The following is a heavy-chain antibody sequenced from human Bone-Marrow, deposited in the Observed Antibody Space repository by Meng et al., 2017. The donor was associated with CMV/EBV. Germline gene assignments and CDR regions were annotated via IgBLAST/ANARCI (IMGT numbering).Heavy chain of an antibody. CDR2: IFSNDEK. J-gene: IGHJ6*02. V-gene: IGHV2-26*01. D-gene: IGHD1-26*01. Sequence: SGPTLVKPTETLTLPCTVSGLSLSNSKMGVSWIRQPPGKALEWLAHIFSNDEKSYSTSLKSRLTISKDTSKSQVVLTMTNMDPVDTATYYCARMNEGARPPRGMDVSGQGTTVTVSS. CDR3: ARMNEGARPPRGMDV. CDR1: GLSLSNSKMG.